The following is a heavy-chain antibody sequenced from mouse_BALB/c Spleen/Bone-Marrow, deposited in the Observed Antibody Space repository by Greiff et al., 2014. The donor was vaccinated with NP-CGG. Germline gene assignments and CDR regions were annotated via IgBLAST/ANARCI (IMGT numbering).Heavy chain of an antibody. Sequence: EVKLVESGAELVKPGASVKLSCTASGFNIKDTYMHWVKQRPEQGLEWIGRIDPANGNTKYDPKFQGKATITADTSSNTAYLQLSSLTSEDTAVYYCAPYYYGSSQFAYWGQGTLVTVPA. D-gene: IGHD1-1*01. J-gene: IGHJ3*01. CDR3: APYYYGSSQFAY. CDR1: GFNIKDTY. CDR2: IDPANGNT. V-gene: IGHV14-3*02.